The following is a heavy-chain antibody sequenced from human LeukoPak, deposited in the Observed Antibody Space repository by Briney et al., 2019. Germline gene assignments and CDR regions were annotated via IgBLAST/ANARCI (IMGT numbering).Heavy chain of an antibody. CDR3: AKIWLGRAVTTDRFDY. CDR2: IRYDGSKE. V-gene: IGHV3-30*02. J-gene: IGHJ4*02. D-gene: IGHD3-10*01. Sequence: GGSLRLSCAASGFTFSRYGMHWVRQAPGKGLEWVAFIRYDGSKEYYADFVKGRFTISRDNSENTLHLQMRSLGAEDTAVYYCAKIWLGRAVTTDRFDYWGRGTLVTASS. CDR1: GFTFSRYG.